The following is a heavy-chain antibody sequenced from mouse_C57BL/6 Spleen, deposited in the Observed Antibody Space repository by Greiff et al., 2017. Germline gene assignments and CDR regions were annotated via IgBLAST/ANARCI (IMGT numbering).Heavy chain of an antibody. D-gene: IGHD2-1*01. CDR3: ARRILGKDWYFDV. Sequence: VQLVESGAELVKPGASVKISCKASGYAFSSYWMNWVKQRPGKGLEWIGQIYPGDGDTNYNGKFKGKATLTADKSTSTANMQLNSLTSQYSAVYFCARRILGKDWYFDVWGTGTTVTVSS. J-gene: IGHJ1*03. CDR1: GYAFSSYW. V-gene: IGHV1-80*01. CDR2: IYPGDGDT.